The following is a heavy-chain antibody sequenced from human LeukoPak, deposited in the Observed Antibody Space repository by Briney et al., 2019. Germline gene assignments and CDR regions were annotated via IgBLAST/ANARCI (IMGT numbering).Heavy chain of an antibody. CDR2: ISSSSSTI. Sequence: GGSLRLSCAASGFTLSDAWMHWVRQAPGKGLEWVSYISSSSSTIYYADSVKGRFTISRDNAKNSLYLQMNSLRAEDTAVYYCARDDRAVAGSHYYWGQGTLVTVSS. V-gene: IGHV3-48*04. J-gene: IGHJ4*02. CDR3: ARDDRAVAGSHYY. D-gene: IGHD6-19*01. CDR1: GFTLSDAW.